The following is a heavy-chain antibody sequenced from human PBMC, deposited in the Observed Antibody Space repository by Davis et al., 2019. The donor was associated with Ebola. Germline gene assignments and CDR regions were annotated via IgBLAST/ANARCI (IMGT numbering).Heavy chain of an antibody. V-gene: IGHV3-7*03. CDR2: IKQDGSEK. J-gene: IGHJ5*02. CDR1: GFTFSSYW. CDR3: ARDRQYQLPHNWFDP. Sequence: PGGSLRLSCAASGFTFSSYWMSWVRQAPGKGLEWVANIKQDGSEKYYVDSVKGRFTISRDNAKNSLYLQMNSLRAEDTAVYYCARDRQYQLPHNWFDPWGQGTLVTVSS. D-gene: IGHD2-2*01.